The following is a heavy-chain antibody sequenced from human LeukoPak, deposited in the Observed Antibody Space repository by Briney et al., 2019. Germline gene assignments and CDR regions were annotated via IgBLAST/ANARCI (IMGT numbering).Heavy chain of an antibody. J-gene: IGHJ4*02. CDR1: GDSISTYY. D-gene: IGHD3-10*01. V-gene: IGHV4-59*01. Sequence: SETLSLTCTVSGDSISTYYWSWIRQSPGKGLEWIGYIYHSGSTKYNPSLKSRVTISVDTSKKQFSLKPSSVTAADTAVYYCARDGYGGVDYWGQGTLVTVSS. CDR2: IYHSGST. CDR3: ARDGYGGVDY.